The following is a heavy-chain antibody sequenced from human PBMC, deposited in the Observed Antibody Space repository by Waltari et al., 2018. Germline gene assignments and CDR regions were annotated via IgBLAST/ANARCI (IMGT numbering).Heavy chain of an antibody. V-gene: IGHV1-2*02. CDR2: INPNSGGT. CDR3: ARDLELVRGGY. Sequence: QVQLVQSGAEVKKPGASVKVSCKASGYTFTGYYMHWVRQAPGQGLEWMGWINPNSGGTNYAQKVQGRVTMTRDTSISTAYMELSRLRSDDTAVYYCARDLELVRGGYWGQGTLVTVSS. D-gene: IGHD3-10*01. J-gene: IGHJ4*02. CDR1: GYTFTGYY.